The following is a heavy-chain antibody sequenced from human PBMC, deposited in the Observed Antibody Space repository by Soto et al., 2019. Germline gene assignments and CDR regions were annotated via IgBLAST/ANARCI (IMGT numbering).Heavy chain of an antibody. D-gene: IGHD5-18*01. V-gene: IGHV1-69*06. CDR2: FIPIFGTA. Sequence: QVQLVQSGAEVKKTGSSVKVSCKASGGTFSSYAISWVRQAPGQGLEWMGGFIPIFGTANYAQKFQGRVTITANKATTTAYMELSSLRSEDTAVYNCARVGVDTAIVHYFDYWGQGTLVIVAS. CDR3: ARVGVDTAIVHYFDY. J-gene: IGHJ4*02. CDR1: GGTFSSYA.